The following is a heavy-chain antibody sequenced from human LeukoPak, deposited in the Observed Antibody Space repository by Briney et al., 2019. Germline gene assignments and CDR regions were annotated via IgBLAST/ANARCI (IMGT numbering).Heavy chain of an antibody. CDR3: AKGTTLNWFDP. Sequence: GGSLRLSCAASGFTFSDYYMSWVRQAPGKGLEWVSAISGSGGSTYYADSVKGRFTISRDNSKNTLYLQMNSLRAEDTAVYYCAKGTTLNWFDPWGQGTLVTVSS. V-gene: IGHV3-23*01. CDR2: ISGSGGST. CDR1: GFTFSDYY. D-gene: IGHD1-7*01. J-gene: IGHJ5*02.